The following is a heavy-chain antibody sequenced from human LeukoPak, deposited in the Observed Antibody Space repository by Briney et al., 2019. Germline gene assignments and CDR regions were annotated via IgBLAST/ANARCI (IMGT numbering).Heavy chain of an antibody. J-gene: IGHJ4*02. CDR2: IIPIFGTA. CDR1: GGTFSSYA. V-gene: IGHV1-69*01. Sequence: SVKVSCKASGGTFSSYAISWVRQAPGQGLEWMGGIIPIFGTANYAQKFQGRVTITADESTSTAYMELSSLRSEDTAVYYCARARYCSSTSCSRDFDYWGQGTLVTVSS. D-gene: IGHD2-2*01. CDR3: ARARYCSSTSCSRDFDY.